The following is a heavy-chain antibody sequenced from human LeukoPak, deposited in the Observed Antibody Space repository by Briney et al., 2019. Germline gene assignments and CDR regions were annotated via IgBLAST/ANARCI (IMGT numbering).Heavy chain of an antibody. J-gene: IGHJ3*02. D-gene: IGHD2-15*01. CDR3: ARDGGYCVGGSCYNDAFDI. V-gene: IGHV3-11*01. Sequence: SGRSLRLSCAASGFTFSDYYMSWIRQAPGKGLEWISYISSSSGSTIFYADSVKGRFTISRDNAKKSVYLQMNSLRAEDTALYYCARDGGYCVGGSCYNDAFDIWGQGTMVTVSS. CDR2: ISSSSGSTI. CDR1: GFTFSDYY.